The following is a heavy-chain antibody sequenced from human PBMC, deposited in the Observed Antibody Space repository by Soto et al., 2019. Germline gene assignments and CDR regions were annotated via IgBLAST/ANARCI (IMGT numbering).Heavy chain of an antibody. V-gene: IGHV3-7*05. J-gene: IGHJ4*02. CDR3: ASVFY. CDR1: GFTFSTFW. Sequence: DVQLVESGGGLVQPGGSLRLSCAASGFTFSTFWMNWVRQAPGKGLEWVANINQDGSEKYSVDSVKGRFTVSRDNAKNSLYLQMNSLRPEDTAIYYWASVFYWGQGVLVTVSS. CDR2: INQDGSEK.